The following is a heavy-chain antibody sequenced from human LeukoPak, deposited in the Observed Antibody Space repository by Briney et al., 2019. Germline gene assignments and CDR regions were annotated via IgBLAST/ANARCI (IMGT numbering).Heavy chain of an antibody. J-gene: IGHJ1*01. Sequence: PSQTLSLTCTVSGGSISSGSYYWSWIRQPAGKGLEWIGRIYTSGSTNYNPSLKSRVTISVDTSKNQVSLKLSSVTAADTAVYYCARGPYCGGDCYSHEYFQHWGQGTLVTVSS. CDR2: IYTSGST. CDR1: GGSISSGSYY. V-gene: IGHV4-61*02. D-gene: IGHD2-21*02. CDR3: ARGPYCGGDCYSHEYFQH.